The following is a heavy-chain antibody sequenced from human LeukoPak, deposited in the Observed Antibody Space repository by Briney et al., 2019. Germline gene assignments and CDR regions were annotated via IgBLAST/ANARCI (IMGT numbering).Heavy chain of an antibody. D-gene: IGHD3-22*01. V-gene: IGHV4-4*07. J-gene: IGHJ3*02. CDR1: GGSISNYY. CDR3: ARDGHYYDSSGYYNDAFDI. Sequence: PSETLSLTCTVSGGSISNYYWSWIRQPAGKGLEWIGHIYTSGSPNYNPSLKSRVTMSVDTSKNQFSLKLSSVTAADTAVYYCARDGHYYDSSGYYNDAFDIWGQGTMVTVSS. CDR2: IYTSGSP.